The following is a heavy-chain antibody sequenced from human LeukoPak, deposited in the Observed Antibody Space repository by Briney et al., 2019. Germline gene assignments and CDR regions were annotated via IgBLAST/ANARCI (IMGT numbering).Heavy chain of an antibody. Sequence: SVKVSCQASGCTFSSYAISWVRQAPGQGLEWMGRIIPILGIANYAQKFQGRVTITADKSTSTAYMELSSLRSEDTAVYYCARDMEHNDYWGQGTLVTVSS. V-gene: IGHV1-69*04. CDR3: ARDMEHNDY. CDR2: IIPILGIA. J-gene: IGHJ4*02. D-gene: IGHD1-26*01. CDR1: GCTFSSYA.